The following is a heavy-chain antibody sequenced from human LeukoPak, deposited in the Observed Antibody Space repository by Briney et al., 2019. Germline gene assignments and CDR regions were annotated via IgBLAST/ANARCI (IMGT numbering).Heavy chain of an antibody. CDR3: ARGRDGGNFDY. CDR1: GFTFSINT. CDR2: ISSSSSYI. J-gene: IGHJ4*02. V-gene: IGHV3-21*01. D-gene: IGHD4-23*01. Sequence: GGSLRLSCAASGFTFSINTLNWVRQAPGKGLEWVSSISSSSSYIYYADSVKGRFTISRDNAKNSLYLQMNSLRAEDTAVYYCARGRDGGNFDYWGQGTLVTVSS.